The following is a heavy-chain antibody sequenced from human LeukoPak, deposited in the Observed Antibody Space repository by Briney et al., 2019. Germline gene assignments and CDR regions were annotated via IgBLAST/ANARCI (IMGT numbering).Heavy chain of an antibody. CDR1: GYSMRSGYY. D-gene: IGHD4-17*01. CDR2: IYHSGST. CDR3: ARTTVTSFGAFDI. V-gene: IGHV4-38-2*02. J-gene: IGHJ3*02. Sequence: SETLSLTSTVSGYSMRSGYYWGWIRQPPGKGLEWIGSIYHSGSTYYNPSLKSRVTISVDTSKNQFSLKLSSVTAADTAVYYCARTTVTSFGAFDIWGQGTMVTVSS.